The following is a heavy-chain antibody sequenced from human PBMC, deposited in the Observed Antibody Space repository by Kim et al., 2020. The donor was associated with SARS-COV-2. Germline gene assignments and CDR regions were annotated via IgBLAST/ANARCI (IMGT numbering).Heavy chain of an antibody. D-gene: IGHD2-2*01. CDR2: IYYSGST. CDR1: GGSISSGGYY. V-gene: IGHV4-31*03. Sequence: SETLSLTCTVSGGSISSGGYYWSWIRQHPGKGLEWIGYIYYSGSTYYNPSLKSRVTISVDTSKNQFSLKLSSVTAADTAVYYCARGLRDIVVVPAATGFDYWGRGTLVTVSS. CDR3: ARGLRDIVVVPAATGFDY. J-gene: IGHJ4*02.